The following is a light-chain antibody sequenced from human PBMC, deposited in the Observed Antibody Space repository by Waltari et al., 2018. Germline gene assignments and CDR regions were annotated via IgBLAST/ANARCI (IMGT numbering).Light chain of an antibody. CDR2: RNK. Sequence: QSVLTQPPSASGTPGQRVPTSCSGSSSNIGSNTVNWYHQLPGTAPKLLIYRNKQRPSGVPDRFSGSKSGTSASLAISGLQSEDEADYYCAAWDDSLNGGVFGGGTKLTVL. J-gene: IGLJ3*02. V-gene: IGLV1-44*01. CDR3: AAWDDSLNGGV. CDR1: SSNIGSNT.